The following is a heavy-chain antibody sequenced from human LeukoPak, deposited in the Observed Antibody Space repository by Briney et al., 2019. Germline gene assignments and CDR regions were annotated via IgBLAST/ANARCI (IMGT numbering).Heavy chain of an antibody. CDR1: GITLSNYG. Sequence: GGSLRLSCAVSGITLSNYGMTWVRQAPGKGLEWGGGISDTGGRTNYADSVKGRLTISRDNPKNTLYLQMNSLRAEATAVYFCAKRGVVIRVILVGFHKEAYYFDSWGQGALVTVSS. CDR3: AKRGVVIRVILVGFHKEAYYFDS. D-gene: IGHD3-22*01. CDR2: ISDTGGRT. V-gene: IGHV3-23*01. J-gene: IGHJ4*02.